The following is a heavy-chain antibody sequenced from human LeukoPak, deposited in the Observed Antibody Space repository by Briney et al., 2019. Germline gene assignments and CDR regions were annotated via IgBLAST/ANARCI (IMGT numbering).Heavy chain of an antibody. CDR3: ARRFVTVTTFELAFDI. J-gene: IGHJ3*02. D-gene: IGHD4-17*01. V-gene: IGHV3-11*01. Sequence: GGSLRLSCAASGFTFSDYYISWIRQAPGKGLEWVSYISSSGSTIYYADSVKGRFTISRDNAKNSLYLQMNSLRAEDTAVYYCARRFVTVTTFELAFDIWGQGTMVTVSS. CDR2: ISSSGSTI. CDR1: GFTFSDYY.